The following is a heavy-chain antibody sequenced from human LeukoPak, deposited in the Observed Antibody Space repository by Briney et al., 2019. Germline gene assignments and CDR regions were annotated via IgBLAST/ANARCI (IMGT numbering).Heavy chain of an antibody. CDR1: GGSISSSSYY. D-gene: IGHD2-2*01. CDR2: IYYSGST. V-gene: IGHV4-39*01. CDR3: ARHEPEGYCSSTSCRHTSYYFDY. J-gene: IGHJ4*02. Sequence: SETLSLTCTVSGGSISSSSYYWGWIHQPPGKGLEWIGSIYYSGSTYYNPSLKSRVTISVDTSKNQFSLKLSSVTAADTAVYYCARHEPEGYCSSTSCRHTSYYFDYWGQGTLVTVSS.